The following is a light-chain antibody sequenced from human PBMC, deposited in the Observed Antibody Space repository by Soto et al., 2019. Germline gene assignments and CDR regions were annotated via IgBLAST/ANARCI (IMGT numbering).Light chain of an antibody. J-gene: IGKJ4*01. CDR1: QDISTS. CDR2: AAS. V-gene: IGKV1-16*02. Sequence: DIQMTQSPSSVSASVGDRVTITCRASQDISTSLAWFQQKPGEAPKSLIYAASNLHSEVPSKFSGSGSGTDFTLTISNLQPEDFATYYCQQYNNYPPTFGGGTKVAIK. CDR3: QQYNNYPPT.